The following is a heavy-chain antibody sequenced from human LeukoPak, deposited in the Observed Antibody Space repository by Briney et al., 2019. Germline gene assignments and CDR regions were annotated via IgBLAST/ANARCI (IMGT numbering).Heavy chain of an antibody. Sequence: GGSLRLSCAASGFTFSSYSMNWVRQAPGKGLEWVSSISSSSSYIYYADSVKGRFTISRDNAKNSLYLQMNSLRAEDTAVYYCARDAFDYYDSSGANWFDPWGQGTLVTVSS. CDR3: ARDAFDYYDSSGANWFDP. CDR2: ISSSSSYI. D-gene: IGHD3-22*01. V-gene: IGHV3-21*01. CDR1: GFTFSSYS. J-gene: IGHJ5*02.